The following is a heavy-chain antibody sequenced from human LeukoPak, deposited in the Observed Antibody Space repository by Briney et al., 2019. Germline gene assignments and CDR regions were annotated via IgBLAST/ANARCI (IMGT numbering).Heavy chain of an antibody. D-gene: IGHD3-10*01. CDR3: TTDILWIGELLVWPKEVDNWFDP. V-gene: IGHV3-15*01. J-gene: IGHJ5*02. Sequence: GGSLRLSCAASGFTFSNAWMSWVRQAPGKGLEWVGRIKSKTDGGTTDYAAPVKGRFTISRDDSKDTLYLQMNSLKTEDTAVYYCTTDILWIGELLVWPKEVDNWFDPWGQGTLVTVSS. CDR1: GFTFSNAW. CDR2: IKSKTDGGTT.